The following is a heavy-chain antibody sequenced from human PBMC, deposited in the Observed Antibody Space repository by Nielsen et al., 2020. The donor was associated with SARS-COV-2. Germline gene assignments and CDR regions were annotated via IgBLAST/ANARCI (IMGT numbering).Heavy chain of an antibody. CDR2: IYHSGRT. V-gene: IGHV4-30-2*01. CDR3: ARGGRITFGGADDAFDI. J-gene: IGHJ3*02. D-gene: IGHD3-16*01. CDR1: GCSTSRGGDS. Sequence: WPLSGCSTSRGGDSRRWIRQPPGKGLEWIGYIYHSGRTYYNPSLKSRVTISVDRSKNQFTLKLSSVTAADTAVYYCARGGRITFGGADDAFDIWGQATMVTVSS.